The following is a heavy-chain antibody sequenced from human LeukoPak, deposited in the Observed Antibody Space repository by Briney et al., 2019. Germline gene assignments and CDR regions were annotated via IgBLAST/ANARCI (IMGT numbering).Heavy chain of an antibody. Sequence: GGSLRLSCAASGFTLSSYGMHWVRQAPGQGLEWVAVVSFDGSNKYYADSVEGRFTISRANFKNTLNVQLNSLRAADTAIYHCAKAQSDCRSTSCYPMDALDIWGQGTMVTVSS. J-gene: IGHJ3*02. CDR3: AKAQSDCRSTSCYPMDALDI. V-gene: IGHV3-30*18. D-gene: IGHD2-2*01. CDR1: GFTLSSYG. CDR2: VSFDGSNK.